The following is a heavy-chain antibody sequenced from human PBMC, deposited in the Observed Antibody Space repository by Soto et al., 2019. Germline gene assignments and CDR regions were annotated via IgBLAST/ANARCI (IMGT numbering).Heavy chain of an antibody. CDR1: GFTVSSNY. V-gene: IGHV3-66*01. J-gene: IGHJ4*02. CDR3: ARASIATVTIIDY. Sequence: GGSLRLSCAASGFTVSSNYMSWVRQPPGKGLEWVSVIYSGGNTYYADSVKGRFTISRDSSKNTLHLQMNSLRADDTAVYYCARASIATVTIIDYWGQGTLVTVSS. D-gene: IGHD4-17*01. CDR2: IYSGGNT.